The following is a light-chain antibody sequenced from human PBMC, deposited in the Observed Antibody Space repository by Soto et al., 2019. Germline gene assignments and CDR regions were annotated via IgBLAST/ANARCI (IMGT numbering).Light chain of an antibody. CDR1: QSISIY. J-gene: IGKJ4*01. V-gene: IGKV1-39*01. CDR2: AAS. Sequence: QMTHSPSSLSASVGDRVTITCRASQSISIYLNWYQQKPGKAPKLLIYAASSLQSGVPSRFGGSGSGTDFTLTISSLQREDLATYYCQQSLTTPLTFGGGTKVDIK. CDR3: QQSLTTPLT.